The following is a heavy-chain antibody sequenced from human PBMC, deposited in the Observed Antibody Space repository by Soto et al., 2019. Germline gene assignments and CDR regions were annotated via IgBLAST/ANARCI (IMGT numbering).Heavy chain of an antibody. V-gene: IGHV3-49*04. D-gene: IGHD2-15*01. CDR1: GFTFHDHG. CDR2: IRSSRYVATT. J-gene: IGHJ5*02. CDR3: TRAPLRCSGGSCYSADA. Sequence: GGSLRLSCATAGFTFHDHGMSWVRQAPGKGLDWVGFIRSSRYVATTEYAASVKGRFFISRDDSKTIAFLQMNNLETEDTAVYYCTRAPLRCSGGSCYSADAWGQGTLVTV.